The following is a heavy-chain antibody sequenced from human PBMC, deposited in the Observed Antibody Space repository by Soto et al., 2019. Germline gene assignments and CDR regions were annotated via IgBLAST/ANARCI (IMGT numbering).Heavy chain of an antibody. D-gene: IGHD6-19*01. V-gene: IGHV1-69*13. J-gene: IGHJ6*02. CDR3: ASPHRAVAVSYYYYGMDV. CDR1: GYSFTNSG. Sequence: SVKVSCKASGYSFTNSGMSWVRQAPGQGLEWMGGISTIIGTANYAQKFQGRVTITADESTSTAYMELSSLRSEDTAVYYCASPHRAVAVSYYYYGMDVWGQGTTVTVSS. CDR2: ISTIIGTA.